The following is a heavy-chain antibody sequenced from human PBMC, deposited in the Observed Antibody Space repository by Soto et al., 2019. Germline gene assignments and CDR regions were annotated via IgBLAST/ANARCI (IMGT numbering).Heavy chain of an antibody. D-gene: IGHD6-19*01. V-gene: IGHV3-23*01. J-gene: IGHJ1*01. CDR2: ITGSGVGT. CDR3: AKLPEIGVDGTEYFQY. CDR1: GFTFRNYA. Sequence: DVQLLESGGGLVQPGGSLRLSCAASGFTFRNYAMTWVRQAPGKGLEWVSAITGSGVGTFYADSVKGRFTISRDNSKNTLFLQMNTLTPEDTAVYYCAKLPEIGVDGTEYFQYWGQGTLVTVSS.